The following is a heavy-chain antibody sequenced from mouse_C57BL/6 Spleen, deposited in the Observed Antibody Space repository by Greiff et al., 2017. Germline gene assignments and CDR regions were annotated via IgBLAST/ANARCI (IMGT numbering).Heavy chain of an antibody. V-gene: IGHV1-80*01. Sequence: VQLQQSGAELVKPGASVKISCKASGYAFSSYWMNWVKQRPGKGLEWIGQIYPGDGDTNYNGKFKGKATLTADKSSSTAYMQLSSLTSEDSAVYFSARAMITTCFDYWGQGTTLTVSS. J-gene: IGHJ2*01. CDR3: ARAMITTCFDY. CDR1: GYAFSSYW. D-gene: IGHD2-4*01. CDR2: IYPGDGDT.